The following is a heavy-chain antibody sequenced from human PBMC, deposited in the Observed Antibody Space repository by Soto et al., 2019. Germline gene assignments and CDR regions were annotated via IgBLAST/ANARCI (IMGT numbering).Heavy chain of an antibody. J-gene: IGHJ4*02. CDR3: TKDLSHRVARTWYFDY. V-gene: IGHV3-9*01. CDR1: GFTFVDYA. Sequence: GGSLRLSCAASGFTFVDYAMHWVRQVPGKGLQWVSGISWNGDTIGYADSVKGRFTISRDDAKNSLYLQMNNLRVEDTALYYCTKDLSHRVARTWYFDYWGQGTLVTVSS. CDR2: ISWNGDTI. D-gene: IGHD6-19*01.